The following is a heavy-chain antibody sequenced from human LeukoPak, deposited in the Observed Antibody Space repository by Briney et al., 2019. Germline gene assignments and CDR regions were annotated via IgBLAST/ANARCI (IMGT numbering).Heavy chain of an antibody. J-gene: IGHJ4*02. D-gene: IGHD6-19*01. CDR2: ISSSSSSYI. Sequence: GGSLRLSCAASGFTFSSYSMNWVRQAPGKGLEWVSSISSSSSSYIYYADSVKGRFPISRDNAKNSLYLQMNSLRAEDTAVYYCARISASSGWNQGDWGQGTLVTVSS. CDR1: GFTFSSYS. CDR3: ARISASSGWNQGD. V-gene: IGHV3-21*01.